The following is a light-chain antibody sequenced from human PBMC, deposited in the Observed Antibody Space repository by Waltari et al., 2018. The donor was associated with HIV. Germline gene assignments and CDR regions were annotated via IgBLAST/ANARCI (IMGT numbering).Light chain of an antibody. CDR3: QQSYESPFN. V-gene: IGKV1-39*01. CDR2: SAS. Sequence: DIHLTQFPSSLSASLGDSVVLTGRASQALSTYLIWYQRKAGKAPVLLVYSASTLQSGAPSRFRGSGSGRDFTLSISGLQPEDFATYFCQQSYESPFNFGPGTK. CDR1: QALSTY. J-gene: IGKJ3*01.